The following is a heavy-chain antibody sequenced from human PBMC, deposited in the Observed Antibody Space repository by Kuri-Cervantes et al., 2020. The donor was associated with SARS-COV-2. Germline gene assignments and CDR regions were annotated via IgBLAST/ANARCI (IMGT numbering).Heavy chain of an antibody. D-gene: IGHD1-7*01. J-gene: IGHJ4*02. Sequence: ASGKVSCKASGYTFTRYGISWVRQAPGQGLEWMGWISAYNGNTNYAQKFQGRVTMTTDTSTSTAYMELRSLRSDDAAVYYCAKVPGDGYNWNYSPLFDYWGQGTLVTVSS. CDR3: AKVPGDGYNWNYSPLFDY. CDR1: GYTFTRYG. CDR2: ISAYNGNT. V-gene: IGHV1-18*04.